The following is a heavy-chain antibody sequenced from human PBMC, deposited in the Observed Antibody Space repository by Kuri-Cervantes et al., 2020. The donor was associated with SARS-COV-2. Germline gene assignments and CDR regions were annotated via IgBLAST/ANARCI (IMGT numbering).Heavy chain of an antibody. CDR3: ARILADYDFWSGYYMDV. D-gene: IGHD3-3*01. CDR1: GFTFSDYY. Sequence: GESLKISCAASGFTFSDYYMSWIRQAPGKGLEWVSYISSSGSTIYYADSVKGRFTISRDNAKNSLYLQMNSLRAEDTAVNYCARILADYDFWSGYYMDVWGKGTTVTVSS. CDR2: ISSSGSTI. V-gene: IGHV3-11*04. J-gene: IGHJ6*03.